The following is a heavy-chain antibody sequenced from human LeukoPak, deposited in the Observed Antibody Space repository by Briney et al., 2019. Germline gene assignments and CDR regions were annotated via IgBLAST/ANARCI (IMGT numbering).Heavy chain of an antibody. CDR3: TRTLLYCSGGSCYPTRFDY. CDR1: GFTFSSYS. V-gene: IGHV3-48*01. D-gene: IGHD2-15*01. J-gene: IGHJ4*02. CDR2: ISSSGSTI. Sequence: GGSLRLSCAASGFTFSSYSMNWVRQAPGKGLDWVSHISSSGSTIYYADSVKGRFTISRDNAKNPLYLQMNSLRVEDTAVYYCTRTLLYCSGGSCYPTRFDYWGQGILVTVSS.